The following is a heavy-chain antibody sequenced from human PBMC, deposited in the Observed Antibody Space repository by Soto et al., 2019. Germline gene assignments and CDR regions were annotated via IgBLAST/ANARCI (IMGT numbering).Heavy chain of an antibody. CDR1: GFTFSSYA. CDR3: ASGLVPAAIPIPMDV. V-gene: IGHV3-30-3*01. Sequence: QTGGSLRLSCAASGFTFSSYAMHWVRQAPGKGLEWVAVISYDGSNKYYADSVKGRFTISRDNSNNTLYLQMNSLRAEDTAVYYCASGLVPAAIPIPMDVWGQGTTVTVSS. D-gene: IGHD2-2*01. CDR2: ISYDGSNK. J-gene: IGHJ6*02.